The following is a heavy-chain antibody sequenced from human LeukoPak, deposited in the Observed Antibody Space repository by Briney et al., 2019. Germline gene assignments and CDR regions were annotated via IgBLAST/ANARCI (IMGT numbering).Heavy chain of an antibody. CDR1: GLAVSSNC. V-gene: IGHV3-53*01. Sequence: GGSLRLSCVASGLAVSSNCMSWVRQAPGQGLQWVSVIYSDGSTYYSDSVKGRFTISRDNSKNILYLQMNSLRAEDTAVYYCARENDYVWGSYRPGPYWYFDLWGRGTLVTVSS. CDR2: IYSDGST. J-gene: IGHJ2*01. D-gene: IGHD3-16*02. CDR3: ARENDYVWGSYRPGPYWYFDL.